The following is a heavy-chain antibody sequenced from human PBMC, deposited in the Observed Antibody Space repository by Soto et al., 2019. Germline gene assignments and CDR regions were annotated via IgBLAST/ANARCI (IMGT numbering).Heavy chain of an antibody. D-gene: IGHD3-22*01. J-gene: IGHJ6*02. Sequence: SVKVTCKASGGTISSYTISWVRHAPGKGLEWMGWISAYNGNTNYAQKLQGRVTMTTDTSTSTAYMELRSLRSDDTAVHYCARECYYDSSSYYFYYYYGMDVWGQGTTVTVSS. CDR2: ISAYNGNT. CDR3: ARECYYDSSSYYFYYYYGMDV. CDR1: GGTISSYT. V-gene: IGHV1-18*01.